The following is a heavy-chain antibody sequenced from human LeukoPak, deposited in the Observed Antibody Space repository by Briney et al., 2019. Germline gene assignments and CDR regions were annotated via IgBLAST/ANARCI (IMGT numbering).Heavy chain of an antibody. CDR3: ARYHWLDYFYYMDV. D-gene: IGHD6-19*01. CDR2: ISSSGSII. CDR1: GFTFSSYE. Sequence: SGGSLRLSCAASGFTFSSYEMNWVRQAPGKGLEWVSYISSSGSIIFYADSVKGRFTISRDNAKNSLYLQMNSLRAEDTAVYYCARYHWLDYFYYMDVWGKGTTVTISS. J-gene: IGHJ6*03. V-gene: IGHV3-48*03.